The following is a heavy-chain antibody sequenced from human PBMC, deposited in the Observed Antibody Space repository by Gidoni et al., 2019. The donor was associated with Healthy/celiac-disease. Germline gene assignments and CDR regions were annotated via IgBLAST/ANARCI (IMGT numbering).Heavy chain of an antibody. J-gene: IGHJ4*02. CDR3: ARDLTYYDILTGYYPGPDYFDY. Sequence: EVQLVESGGGLVKHAGSLRLSCAASGFTFSSYSMKWVCQAPGNGLEWVSSISSSSIYIYYADSVKCRYTISRDNAKNSLYLQMNSLRAEDTAVYYCARDLTYYDILTGYYPGPDYFDYWGQGTLVTVSS. CDR1: GFTFSSYS. V-gene: IGHV3-21*01. CDR2: ISSSSIYI. D-gene: IGHD3-9*01.